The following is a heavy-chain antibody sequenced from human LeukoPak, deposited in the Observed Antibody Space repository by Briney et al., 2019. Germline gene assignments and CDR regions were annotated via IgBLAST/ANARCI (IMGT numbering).Heavy chain of an antibody. CDR1: GRSFSGYY. D-gene: IGHD2-8*01. CDR3: ASGRMSRFWNWFDP. Sequence: KASETLSLTCAVYGRSFSGYYWSWIRQPPGKGLEWIGEINHSGSTNYNPSLKSRVTISVDTSKNQFSLKVSSVTAADTAVYYCASGRMSRFWNWFDPWGQGTLVTVSS. V-gene: IGHV4-34*01. CDR2: INHSGST. J-gene: IGHJ5*02.